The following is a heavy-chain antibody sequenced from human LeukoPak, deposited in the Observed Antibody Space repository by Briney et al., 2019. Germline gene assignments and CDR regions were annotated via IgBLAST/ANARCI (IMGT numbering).Heavy chain of an antibody. Sequence: GESLKISCKGSGYSFTSYWIGWVRQMPGKGLEWMGIIYPGDSDTRYSPSFQGRVTISADKSISTAYLQWSSLKASDTAMYYCARRVGAVADKEYYYYYGMDVWGKGTTVTVSS. V-gene: IGHV5-51*01. CDR3: ARRVGAVADKEYYYYYGMDV. D-gene: IGHD6-19*01. J-gene: IGHJ6*04. CDR2: IYPGDSDT. CDR1: GYSFTSYW.